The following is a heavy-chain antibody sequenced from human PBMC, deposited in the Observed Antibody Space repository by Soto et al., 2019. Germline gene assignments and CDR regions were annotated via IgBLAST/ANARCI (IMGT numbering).Heavy chain of an antibody. CDR1: GRTFSSYA. V-gene: IGHV1-69*05. Sequence: SVKVSCKASGRTFSSYAISWVRQAPGQGLEWMGGIIPIFGTANYAQKFQGRVTMTTDTSTSTAYMERRSLRSDDTAVYYCAREVDYYDSSGYYYEFDYWGQGTLVTVSS. J-gene: IGHJ4*02. CDR2: IIPIFGTA. CDR3: AREVDYYDSSGYYYEFDY. D-gene: IGHD3-22*01.